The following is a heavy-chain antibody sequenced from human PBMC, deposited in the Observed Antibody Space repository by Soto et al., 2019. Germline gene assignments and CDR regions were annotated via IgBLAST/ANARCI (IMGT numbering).Heavy chain of an antibody. CDR1: GYTFTSYG. D-gene: IGHD6-13*01. CDR3: ARDRVFHSSSWYNPCGY. CDR2: ISAYNGNT. J-gene: IGHJ4*02. Sequence: QVQLVQSGAEVKKPGASVKVSCKASGYTFTSYGISWVRQAPGQGFGGMGWISAYNGNTNYAQKLQGRVTMTTDTSTSTAYMELRSLRSDDTAVYYCARDRVFHSSSWYNPCGYWGQGTLVTVSS. V-gene: IGHV1-18*04.